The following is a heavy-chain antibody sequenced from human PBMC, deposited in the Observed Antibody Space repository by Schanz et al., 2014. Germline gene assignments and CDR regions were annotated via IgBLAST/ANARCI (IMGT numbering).Heavy chain of an antibody. CDR1: GFTFSSYA. D-gene: IGHD3-3*01. CDR3: ARFLARYQYYGVDV. Sequence: EVQLLESGGGLVQPGGSLRLSCAASGFTFSSYAMTWVRQAPGKGLDWVSAISGSGSSTYYADSVKGRFTISRDNSKNTLYLQMNSLRVEDTAVYYCARFLARYQYYGVDVWGQGTTVIVSS. J-gene: IGHJ6*02. V-gene: IGHV3-23*01. CDR2: ISGSGSST.